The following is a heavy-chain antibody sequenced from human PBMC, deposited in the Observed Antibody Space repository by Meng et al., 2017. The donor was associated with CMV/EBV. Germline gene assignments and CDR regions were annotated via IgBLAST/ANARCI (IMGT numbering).Heavy chain of an antibody. D-gene: IGHD3-9*01. J-gene: IGHJ4*02. CDR1: GYTFSAYA. V-gene: IGHV3-23*01. CDR3: VRGDPHDILTAYYNPMGY. Sequence: GESLQISCAASGYTFSAYALSWVRQAPGKGLEWVSSISGSGGATYYADSVKGRFIVSRDNSRNTLYVQMHSLRVEDTAVYYCVRGDPHDILTAYYNPMGYWGQGTLVTVSS. CDR2: ISGSGGAT.